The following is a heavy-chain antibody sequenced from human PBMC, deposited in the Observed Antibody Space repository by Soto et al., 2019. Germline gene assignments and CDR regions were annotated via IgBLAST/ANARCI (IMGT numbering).Heavy chain of an antibody. CDR1: GFTFSSYA. Sequence: PGGSLRLSCAASGFTFSSYAMSWVRQAPGKGLEWVSAISGSGGSTYYADSVKGRFTISRDNSKNTLYLQMNSLRAEDTAVYYCAKDGSSYYYGSGSYDYYMDVWGKGTTVTVSS. CDR2: ISGSGGST. CDR3: AKDGSSYYYGSGSYDYYMDV. V-gene: IGHV3-23*01. D-gene: IGHD3-10*01. J-gene: IGHJ6*03.